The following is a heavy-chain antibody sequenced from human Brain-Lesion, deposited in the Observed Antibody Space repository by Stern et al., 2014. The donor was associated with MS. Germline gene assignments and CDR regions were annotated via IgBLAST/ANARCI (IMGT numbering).Heavy chain of an antibody. CDR3: ARVYNTIYGIVTQRGSGMDV. D-gene: IGHD3-3*01. Sequence: VQLVESGGGLVQPGGSLTISCTAAGFTFVNYWMTWVRQAPGKVLEWVANIKEDGTEKNYVDSVKGRFTISRDNARNSLYLQMNSLRVEDTALYYCARVYNTIYGIVTQRGSGMDVWGQGTTVIVSS. CDR1: GFTFVNYW. CDR2: IKEDGTEK. V-gene: IGHV3-7*01. J-gene: IGHJ6*02.